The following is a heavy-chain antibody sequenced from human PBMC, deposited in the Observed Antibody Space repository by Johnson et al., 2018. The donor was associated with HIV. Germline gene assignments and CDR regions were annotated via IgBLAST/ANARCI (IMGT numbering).Heavy chain of an antibody. Sequence: VQLLESGGGVVPPGRSLRLSCAASGFTFSSYGMHWVRQAPGKGLEWVAVIWYDGSNKFYGDSVKGRFTISRDNSKNTLYLQMNSLRAEDTAIYYCAKGDYYDTRAAFDIWGQGTMVTVSS. D-gene: IGHD3-22*01. V-gene: IGHV3-33*06. CDR3: AKGDYYDTRAAFDI. J-gene: IGHJ3*02. CDR1: GFTFSSYG. CDR2: IWYDGSNK.